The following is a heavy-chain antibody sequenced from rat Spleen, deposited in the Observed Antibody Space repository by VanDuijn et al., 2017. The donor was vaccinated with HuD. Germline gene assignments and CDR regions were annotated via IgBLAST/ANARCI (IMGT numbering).Heavy chain of an antibody. D-gene: IGHD2-2*01. CDR2: ISPSGRNT. CDR1: GFTFSSYD. J-gene: IGHJ1*01. Sequence: EVQLVESGGGLVQPGRSMKLSCAASGFTFSSYDMAWVRQAPTKGLEWVASISPSGRNTYYRDSVKGRFTVSRDNAKSTLYLQMDSLRSEDTATYYCARAGYLRDWYFDFWGPGTMVTVSS. CDR3: ARAGYLRDWYFDF. V-gene: IGHV5-25*01.